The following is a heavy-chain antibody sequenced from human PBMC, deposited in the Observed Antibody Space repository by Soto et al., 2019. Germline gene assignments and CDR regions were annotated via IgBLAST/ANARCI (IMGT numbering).Heavy chain of an antibody. CDR1: GGSISSSSYY. D-gene: IGHD5-12*01. Sequence: SETLSLTCTVSGGSISSSSYYWGWIRQPPGKGLEWIGSIYYSGSTYYNPSLKSRVTISVDTSKNQFSLRLSSVTAADTAVYYCATKDVVSGYDWFYYYYGMDVWGQGTTVTVSS. J-gene: IGHJ6*02. CDR2: IYYSGST. CDR3: ATKDVVSGYDWFYYYYGMDV. V-gene: IGHV4-39*01.